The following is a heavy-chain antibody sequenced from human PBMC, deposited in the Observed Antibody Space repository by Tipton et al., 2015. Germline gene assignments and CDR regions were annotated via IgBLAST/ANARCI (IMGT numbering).Heavy chain of an antibody. CDR3: ARDEAAGPAALDY. D-gene: IGHD6-13*01. V-gene: IGHV1-2*02. Sequence: QLVQSGPEVKQPGASVKVSCKASGYDFTDYYLHWVRQAPGQGLEWIGWINPKSGDTSYAQRFQGRVTMTRDTSIRTAYMELSGLTSDDTAVFYCARDEAAGPAALDYWGQGTLVTVSS. J-gene: IGHJ4*02. CDR1: GYDFTDYY. CDR2: INPKSGDT.